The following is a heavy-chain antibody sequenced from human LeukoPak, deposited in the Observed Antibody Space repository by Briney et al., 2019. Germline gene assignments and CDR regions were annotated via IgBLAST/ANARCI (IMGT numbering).Heavy chain of an antibody. D-gene: IGHD6-13*01. CDR1: GGTFSSYA. V-gene: IGHV1-69*13. CDR3: ARGGAAPIITFDY. Sequence: SVKVSCKASGGTFSSYAISWVRQAPGQGLEWMGGIIPIFGTANYAQKFQGRVTITADESTSTAYMELSSLRSEDTAVYYCARGGAAPIITFDYWGQGTLVTVSS. CDR2: IIPIFGTA. J-gene: IGHJ4*02.